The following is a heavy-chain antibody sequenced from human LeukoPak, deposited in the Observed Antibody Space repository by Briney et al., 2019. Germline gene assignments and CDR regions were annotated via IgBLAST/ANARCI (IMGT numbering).Heavy chain of an antibody. CDR1: GFTFSSYG. D-gene: IGHD1-26*01. Sequence: PGRSLRLSCAASGFTFSSYGMHWVRQAPGKGLEWVAVIWYDGSNKYYADSVKGRFTISRDNSKNTLYLQMNSLRAEDTAVYYCAKGSSGSYDYWGQGTLVTVSS. CDR2: IWYDGSNK. J-gene: IGHJ4*02. CDR3: AKGSSGSYDY. V-gene: IGHV3-33*06.